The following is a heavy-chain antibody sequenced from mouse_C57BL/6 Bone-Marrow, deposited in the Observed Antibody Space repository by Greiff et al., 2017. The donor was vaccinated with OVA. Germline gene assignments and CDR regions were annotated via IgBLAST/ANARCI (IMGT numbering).Heavy chain of an antibody. V-gene: IGHV5-15*01. D-gene: IGHD2-10*01. CDR1: GFTFSDYG. J-gene: IGHJ4*01. CDR2: ISNLAYSI. CDR3: ARAYPRHYAMDY. Sequence: DVMLVESGGGLVQPGGSLKLSCAASGFTFSDYGMAWVRQAPRKGPEWVAFISNLAYSIYYADTVTGRFTISRENAKNTLYLEMSSLRSEDTAMYYCARAYPRHYAMDYWGQGTSVTVSS.